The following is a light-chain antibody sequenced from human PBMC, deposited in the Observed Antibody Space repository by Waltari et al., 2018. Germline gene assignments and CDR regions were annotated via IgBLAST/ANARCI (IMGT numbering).Light chain of an antibody. V-gene: IGKV1-9*01. Sequence: IQLTQSPLSLSASVGDRVTITCRASQGISSYLAWYQQKAGRAPKLLIYGGSTLPNGVPSRVSCSGFGTDCTRTLSSLQPEDFATYYGLQVNSYPFTFGPGTTVDIK. CDR2: GGS. CDR1: QGISSY. CDR3: LQVNSYPFT. J-gene: IGKJ3*01.